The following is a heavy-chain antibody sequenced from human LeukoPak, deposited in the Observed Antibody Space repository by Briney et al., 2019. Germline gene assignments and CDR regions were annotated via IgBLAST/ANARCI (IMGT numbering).Heavy chain of an antibody. CDR1: GFTFSSDG. J-gene: IGHJ4*02. CDR3: ARDMGVPAALDY. V-gene: IGHV3-33*01. CDR2: IWYDGSNK. Sequence: GRSLRLSCAASGFTFSSDGMHWVRQAPGKGLEWVAVIWYDGSNKYYADSVKGRFTISRDNSKNTLYLQMNSLRAEDTAVYYCARDMGVPAALDYWGQGTLVTVSS. D-gene: IGHD2-2*01.